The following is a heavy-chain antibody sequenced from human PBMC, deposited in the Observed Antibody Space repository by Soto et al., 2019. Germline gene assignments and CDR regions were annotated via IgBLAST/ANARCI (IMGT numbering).Heavy chain of an antibody. D-gene: IGHD5-12*01. J-gene: IGHJ5*02. CDR3: ARGIEMARIGWFDP. Sequence: GESLKISCNGSGYRFTIFWIGLVLQMPGKGLEWLGIIYPGDADIRYTPSFQGQVTMSADKSISTAYLQWSSLKASDTAIYYCARGIEMARIGWFDPWGQGTLVTVPQ. CDR1: GYRFTIFW. CDR2: IYPGDADI. V-gene: IGHV5-51*01.